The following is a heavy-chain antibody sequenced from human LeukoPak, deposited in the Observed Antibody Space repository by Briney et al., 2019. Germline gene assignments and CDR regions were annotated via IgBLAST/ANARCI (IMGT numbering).Heavy chain of an antibody. Sequence: GESLKISCKGSGYSFTSYWIGWVRQMPGKGLEWMGIIYPGDPDTRYSPSFQGQVTISADKSISTAYLQWSSLKASDTAMYYCARIAGYCSSTSCYAFDIWGQGTMVTVSS. D-gene: IGHD2-2*01. J-gene: IGHJ3*02. CDR3: ARIAGYCSSTSCYAFDI. V-gene: IGHV5-51*01. CDR2: IYPGDPDT. CDR1: GYSFTSYW.